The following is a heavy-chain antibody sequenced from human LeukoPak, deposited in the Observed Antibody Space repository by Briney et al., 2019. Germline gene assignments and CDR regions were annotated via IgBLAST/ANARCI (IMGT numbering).Heavy chain of an antibody. V-gene: IGHV6-1*01. D-gene: IGHD3-10*01. J-gene: IGHJ3*02. CDR1: GDSISSSSFT. CDR2: TYYMSNWYN. Sequence: SQTLSLTCAISGDSISSSSFTWNWIRQSPSRGLEWLGRTYYMSNWYNDYAGSVKSRLIINPYTSKNPFSLHLNFVTPEDTAVYYCARADMIRGRQFDAFDIWGQGTMVTVSS. CDR3: ARADMIRGRQFDAFDI.